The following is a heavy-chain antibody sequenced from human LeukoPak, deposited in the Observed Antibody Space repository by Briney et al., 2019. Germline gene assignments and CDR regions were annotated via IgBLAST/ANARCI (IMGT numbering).Heavy chain of an antibody. CDR2: IIPIFGTA. Sequence: ASVKVSCKAPGGTFSSYAISWVRQAPGQGLEWMGGIIPIFGTANYAQKLQGRVTMTTDTSTSTAYMELRSLRSDDTAVYYCARDWRYCSSTSCFPYFYYGMDVWGQGTTVTVSS. CDR1: GGTFSSYA. CDR3: ARDWRYCSSTSCFPYFYYGMDV. J-gene: IGHJ6*02. V-gene: IGHV1-69*05. D-gene: IGHD2-2*01.